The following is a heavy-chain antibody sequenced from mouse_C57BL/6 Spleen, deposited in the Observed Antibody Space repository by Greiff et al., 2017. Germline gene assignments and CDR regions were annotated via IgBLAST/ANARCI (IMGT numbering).Heavy chain of an antibody. CDR1: GFTFSSYG. Sequence: EVQLQESGGDLVKPGGSLQLSCAASGFTFSSYGMSWVRQTPDKRLEWVATISSGGSYTYYPDSVKGRFTISRYNAKNTLYLQMSSLKSEDTAMYYCARQGGVYYDYWCAYWGQGTLVTVSA. D-gene: IGHD2-4*01. CDR2: ISSGGSYT. V-gene: IGHV5-6*01. J-gene: IGHJ3*01. CDR3: ARQGGVYYDYWCAY.